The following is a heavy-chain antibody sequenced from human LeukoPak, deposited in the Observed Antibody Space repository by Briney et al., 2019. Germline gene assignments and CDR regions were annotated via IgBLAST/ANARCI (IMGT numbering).Heavy chain of an antibody. Sequence: GGSLRLSCVASGFTFSSYAMSWVRQAPGKGLEWVSSISSTSTYIYYADSVKGRFTISRDNAKNSLYLQMSSLRAEDTAVYYCAREVAGNCYFAYWGQGTLVTVSS. J-gene: IGHJ4*02. CDR2: ISSTSTYI. V-gene: IGHV3-21*01. CDR1: GFTFSSYA. D-gene: IGHD2-15*01. CDR3: AREVAGNCYFAY.